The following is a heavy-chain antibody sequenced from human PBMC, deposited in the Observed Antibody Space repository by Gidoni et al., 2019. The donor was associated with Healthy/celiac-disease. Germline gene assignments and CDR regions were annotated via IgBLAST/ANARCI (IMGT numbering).Heavy chain of an antibody. CDR2: IIPIFGTA. V-gene: IGHV1-69*01. Sequence: QVQLVQSGAEVKKPGSSVKVSCKASGGTFSSYAISWVRQAPGQGLEWMGGIIPIFGTANYAQKFQGRVTITADESTSTAYMELSSLRSEDTAVYYCARRGTKPAVAGLYYYYYGMDVWGQGTTVTVSS. D-gene: IGHD6-19*01. CDR1: GGTFSSYA. J-gene: IGHJ6*02. CDR3: ARRGTKPAVAGLYYYYYGMDV.